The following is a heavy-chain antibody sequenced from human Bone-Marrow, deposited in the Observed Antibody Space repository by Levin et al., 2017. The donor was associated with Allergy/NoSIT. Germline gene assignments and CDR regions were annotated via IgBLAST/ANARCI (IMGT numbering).Heavy chain of an antibody. CDR1: GYTFNTNY. CDR2: INPYSGDT. V-gene: IGHV1-2*02. CDR3: AREKVTTMTSVFDY. J-gene: IGHJ4*02. Sequence: ASVKVSCRPSGYTFNTNYIHCVRQAPGQGLEWMGWINPYSGDTNYARKFQGRVTMTRDTSISTVYLELSRLRSDDTAVYYCAREKVTTMTSVFDYWGQGTLVTVSS. D-gene: IGHD4-17*01.